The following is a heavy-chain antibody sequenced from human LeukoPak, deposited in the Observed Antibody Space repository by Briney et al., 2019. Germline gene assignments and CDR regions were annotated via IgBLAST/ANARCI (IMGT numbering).Heavy chain of an antibody. CDR2: IRSKAYGGTT. J-gene: IGHJ4*02. D-gene: IGHD1-14*01. CDR3: TRDFPEPASY. Sequence: GGSLRLSCAASGFTFSSYAMSWVRQAPGKGLEWVGFIRSKAYGGTTEYAASVKGRFTISRDDSKSIAYLQMNSLKIEDTAVYYCTRDFPEPASYWGQGTLVTVSS. V-gene: IGHV3-49*04. CDR1: GFTFSSYA.